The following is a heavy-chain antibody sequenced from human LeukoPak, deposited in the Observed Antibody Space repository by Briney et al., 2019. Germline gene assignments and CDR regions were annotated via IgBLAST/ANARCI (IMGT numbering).Heavy chain of an antibody. CDR2: IYQDGSET. CDR3: ARYGLGDTFDI. D-gene: IGHD4-17*01. CDR1: GFTLRSDS. V-gene: IGHV3-7*01. Sequence: GGSLRLSCAASGFTLRSDSKSWVGHAPGEGLELGANIYQDGSETPYFDSVKGRFTSIRDNTQSSLSLQMNSMRAEDTAVYYCARYGLGDTFDIWGQGKVVTVSS. J-gene: IGHJ3*02.